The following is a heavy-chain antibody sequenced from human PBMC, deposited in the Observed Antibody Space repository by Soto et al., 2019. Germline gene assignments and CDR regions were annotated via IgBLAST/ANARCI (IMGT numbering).Heavy chain of an antibody. Sequence: QVHLVESGGGVVQPGASLRLSCTASGFSFSDFAMNWVRQAPGKGLEWVAVITDDGSTTYYADSVKGRFNISRDNSKNTVSLQLHSLSLDDTAVSYCARGGGYDSLTFDQWGQGTLVSVSS. CDR1: GFSFSDFA. CDR2: ITDDGSTT. V-gene: IGHV3-30*04. J-gene: IGHJ4*02. D-gene: IGHD5-12*01. CDR3: ARGGGYDSLTFDQ.